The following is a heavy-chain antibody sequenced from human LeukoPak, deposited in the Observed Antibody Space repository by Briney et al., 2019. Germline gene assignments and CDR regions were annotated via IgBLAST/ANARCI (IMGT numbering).Heavy chain of an antibody. CDR3: ARDGGYSSSWYGGMDV. CDR1: GYTFTSYG. V-gene: IGHV1-18*01. D-gene: IGHD6-13*01. J-gene: IGHJ6*02. CDR2: ISAYNGNT. Sequence: ASVKVSCKASGYTFTSYGISWVRQAPGQGLEWMGWISAYNGNTNYAQKLQGRVTMTTDTSTSTAYMELRSLRSDDTAVYYSARDGGYSSSWYGGMDVWGQGTTVTVSS.